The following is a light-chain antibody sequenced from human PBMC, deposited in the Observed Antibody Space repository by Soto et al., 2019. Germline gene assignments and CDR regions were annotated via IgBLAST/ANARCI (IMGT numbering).Light chain of an antibody. CDR3: SSYTSSTTLFYV. CDR2: EVS. CDR1: SSDVGGYDY. J-gene: IGLJ1*01. V-gene: IGLV2-14*01. Sequence: QSVLTQPASVSGSPGQSITISCTGTSSDVGGYDYVSWYQQRPGKAPKLMISEVSNRPSGVSNRFSGSKSGNTASLTISGLQAEDEADYYCSSYTSSTTLFYVFGTGTKVTVL.